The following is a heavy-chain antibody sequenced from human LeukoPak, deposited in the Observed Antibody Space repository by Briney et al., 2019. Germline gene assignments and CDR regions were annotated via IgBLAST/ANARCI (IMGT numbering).Heavy chain of an antibody. J-gene: IGHJ4*02. CDR1: GFTFSSYA. D-gene: IGHD2-2*01. V-gene: IGHV3-23*01. CDR2: ISGSGGST. Sequence: GGSLRLSCAASGFTFSSYAMSWVRQAPGKGLEWVSAISGSGGSTYYADSVKGRFTISRDNAKNSLYLQMNSLRAEDTAVYYCARGSYQLLLPTAVDYWGQGTLVTVSS. CDR3: ARGSYQLLLPTAVDY.